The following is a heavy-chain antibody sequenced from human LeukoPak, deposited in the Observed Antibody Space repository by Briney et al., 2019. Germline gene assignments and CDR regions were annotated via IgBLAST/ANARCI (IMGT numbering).Heavy chain of an antibody. J-gene: IGHJ6*03. D-gene: IGHD3-9*01. CDR2: ISSSGSTT. CDR1: GFTFSDYY. Sequence: PGGSLRLSCAASGFTFSDYYMTWIRQAPGKGLEWVAYISSSGSTTYYADSVKGRFTISRDNGKKSLNLHMKGLRVEDTAVYYCARGRVIIRYYYYYYMDVWGKGTTVTVSS. CDR3: ARGRVIIRYYYYYYMDV. V-gene: IGHV3-11*04.